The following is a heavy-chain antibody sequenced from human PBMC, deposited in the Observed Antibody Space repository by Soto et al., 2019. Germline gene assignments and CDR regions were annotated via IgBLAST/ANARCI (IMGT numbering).Heavy chain of an antibody. J-gene: IGHJ4*02. Sequence: GXSXKVSYKASGGTXNSYAISWVRQAPGQGLEWMGGIIPIFGKANYAQKFQGRVTITADKSTSTAYMEMSSLRSEDTAVYYCARDLDYWGQGTLVTVSS. CDR2: IIPIFGKA. CDR1: GGTXNSYA. V-gene: IGHV1-69*06. CDR3: ARDLDY.